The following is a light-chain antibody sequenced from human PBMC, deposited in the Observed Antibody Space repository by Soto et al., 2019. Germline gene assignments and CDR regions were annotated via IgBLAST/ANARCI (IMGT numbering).Light chain of an antibody. J-gene: IGLJ2*01. CDR2: DDS. V-gene: IGLV3-21*02. CDR1: NIGSKS. Sequence: VLTQPPSVSVAPGQTARITCGGNNIGSKSVHWYQQKPGQAPVLVVYDDSDRPSGIPERFSGSNSGNTATLTISRVEAGDEADYYCQVWDSSSDLAVFGGGTKLTVL. CDR3: QVWDSSSDLAV.